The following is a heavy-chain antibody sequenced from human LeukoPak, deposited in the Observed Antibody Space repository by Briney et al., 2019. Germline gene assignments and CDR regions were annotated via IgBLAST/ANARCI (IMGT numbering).Heavy chain of an antibody. D-gene: IGHD1-26*01. V-gene: IGHV4-61*02. CDR3: ARVPRGSTVGTLPYFYYYMDV. CDR1: GDSVSSGSNY. CDR2: IYNSWTT. J-gene: IGHJ6*03. Sequence: SETLSLTCTVSGDSVSSGSNYWSWIRQPAGRGLEWIGRIYNSWTTNYNPSLKSRVTISVDTSKNQFSLKLSSVTAADTAVYYCARVPRGSTVGTLPYFYYYMDVWGKGTTVIVSS.